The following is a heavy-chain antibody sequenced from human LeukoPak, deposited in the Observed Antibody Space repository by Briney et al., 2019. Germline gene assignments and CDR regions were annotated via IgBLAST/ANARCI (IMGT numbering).Heavy chain of an antibody. CDR3: ARGDYGGNSGY. D-gene: IGHD4-23*01. J-gene: IGHJ4*02. CDR1: GGTFSSYA. V-gene: IGHV1-69*04. CDR2: IIPILGIA. Sequence: ASVEVSCKASGGTFSSYAISWVRQAPGQGLEWMGRIIPILGIANYAQKFQGRVTITADKSTSTAYMELSSLRSEDTAVYYCARGDYGGNSGYWGQGTLVTVSS.